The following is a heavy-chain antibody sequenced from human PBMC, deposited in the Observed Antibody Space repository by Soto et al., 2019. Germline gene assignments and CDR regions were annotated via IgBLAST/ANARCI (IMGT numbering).Heavy chain of an antibody. V-gene: IGHV4-59*01. Sequence: QVQLQESGPGLVKPSETLSLTCTVSGGSISSYYWSWIRQPPGKGLEWIGYIYYSGSTNYNPSLNSRGPKSVDTAKNQFSLTLSSVTAADTAVYYCAGGPTWYYYAAGGQGTLVTVSS. J-gene: IGHJ4*02. CDR3: AGGPTWYYYAA. CDR1: GGSISSYY. D-gene: IGHD3-10*01. CDR2: IYYSGST.